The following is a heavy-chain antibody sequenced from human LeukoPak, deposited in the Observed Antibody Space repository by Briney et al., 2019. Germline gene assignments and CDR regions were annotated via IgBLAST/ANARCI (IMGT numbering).Heavy chain of an antibody. Sequence: PGGSLRLSCAASGFTFSSYSMNWVRQAPGKGLEWVSSISSSSCYIYYADSVKGRFTISRDNAKNSLYLQMNSLRAEDTAVYYCAREGDYYDSSGYYLERAFDIWGQGTMVTVSS. J-gene: IGHJ3*02. CDR3: AREGDYYDSSGYYLERAFDI. D-gene: IGHD3-22*01. V-gene: IGHV3-21*04. CDR2: ISSSSCYI. CDR1: GFTFSSYS.